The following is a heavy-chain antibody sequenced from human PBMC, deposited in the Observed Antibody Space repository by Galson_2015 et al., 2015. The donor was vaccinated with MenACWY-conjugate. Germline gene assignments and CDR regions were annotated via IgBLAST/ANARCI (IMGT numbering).Heavy chain of an antibody. V-gene: IGHV1-3*01. CDR3: ATGAIGWAFDI. J-gene: IGHJ3*02. CDR1: GYTFTGYA. D-gene: IGHD2-21*01. Sequence: SVKVSCKASGYTFTGYAMNWVRQAPGQRPEWMGCINVGTGNTKYAQNFKGRVTFTWDTSANTGYMALSSLRSEDTAVYYCATGAIGWAFDIWGQGTKVTVSS. CDR2: INVGTGNT.